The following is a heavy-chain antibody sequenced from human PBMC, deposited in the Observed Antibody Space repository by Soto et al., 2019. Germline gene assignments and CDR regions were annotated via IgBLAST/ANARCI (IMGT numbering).Heavy chain of an antibody. V-gene: IGHV4-30-4*01. CDR2: IYDSGST. CDR3: ARDNGVGP. J-gene: IGHJ5*02. D-gene: IGHD2-8*01. Sequence: QVQLQESGPGLVKPSQTLSLTCTVSGGSISSGDYYWSWIRQPPGKGLEWIGYIYDSGSTYYNSSLKSRVDITLDTSKKQFSLKLTSVTDADTAVYYCARDNGVGPWGQGTLVTVSS. CDR1: GGSISSGDYY.